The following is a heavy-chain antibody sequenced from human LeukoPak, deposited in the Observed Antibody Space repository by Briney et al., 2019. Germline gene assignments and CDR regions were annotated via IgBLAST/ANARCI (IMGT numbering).Heavy chain of an antibody. J-gene: IGHJ4*02. V-gene: IGHV1-69*13. Sequence: ASVTVSCTASGGTFSSYAISWVRQAPGQGLEWMGGIIPIFGTANYAQKFQGRVTITADESTSTAYMELSSLRSEDTAVYYCARVRSRITIFGDFDYWGQGTLVTVSS. CDR2: IIPIFGTA. CDR1: GGTFSSYA. CDR3: ARVRSRITIFGDFDY. D-gene: IGHD3-3*01.